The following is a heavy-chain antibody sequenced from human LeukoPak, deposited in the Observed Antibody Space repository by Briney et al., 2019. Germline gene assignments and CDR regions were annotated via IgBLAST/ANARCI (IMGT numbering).Heavy chain of an antibody. CDR3: ARVIAARERAWFGELRLYYYSYIDV. D-gene: IGHD3-10*01. CDR2: LYRVGST. CDR1: GFTFSNFG. V-gene: IGHV3-66*01. J-gene: IGHJ6*03. Sequence: GGSLRLSCAASGFTFSNFGMSWVRQAPGMGLEWFSVLYRVGSTYYADSVKGRFTISRDNSKNTLYLQMNSLRAEDTAVYYCARVIAARERAWFGELRLYYYSYIDVWGKGTTVTISS.